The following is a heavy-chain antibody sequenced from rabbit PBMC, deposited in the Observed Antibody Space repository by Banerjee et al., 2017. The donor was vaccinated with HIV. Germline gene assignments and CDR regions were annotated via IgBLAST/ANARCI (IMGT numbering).Heavy chain of an antibody. J-gene: IGHJ3*01. Sequence: QSLEESGGDLVKPGASLTLTCTASGFTLSSYWICWVRQAPGKGLEWIACISAGSGSSYYANWAKGRFTISKTSSTTVTLQMTSLTVADTATYFCARDRTGNIYDILWGQGTLVTVS. D-gene: IGHD8-1*01. CDR1: GFTLSSYW. CDR3: ARDRTGNIYDIL. CDR2: ISAGSGSS. V-gene: IGHV1S40*01.